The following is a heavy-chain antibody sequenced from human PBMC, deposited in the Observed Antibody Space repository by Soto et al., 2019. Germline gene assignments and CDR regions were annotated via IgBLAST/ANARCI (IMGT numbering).Heavy chain of an antibody. V-gene: IGHV1-18*01. D-gene: IGHD1-7*01. J-gene: IGHJ4*02. Sequence: QVKRVQSGGEVKKPGASVKVSCKASGYAFNSRYINWVRQAPGQGLEWMGWISGYSAKTTYAQNLQGRVTMTIDTSTSTASMERRSLTSDDTAVDYCARGGQWNFLSDSWGQGTLVTVSS. CDR3: ARGGQWNFLSDS. CDR1: GYAFNSRY. CDR2: ISGYSAKT.